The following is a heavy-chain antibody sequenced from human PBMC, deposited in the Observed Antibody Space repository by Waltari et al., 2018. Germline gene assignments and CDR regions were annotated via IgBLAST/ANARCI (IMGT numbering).Heavy chain of an antibody. CDR3: ARDPTSTAYNWFDP. V-gene: IGHV4-39*07. J-gene: IGHJ5*02. CDR1: GGSISSSSYY. Sequence: QLQLQESGPGLVKPSETLSLTCTVSGGSISSSSYYWGWIRQPPGKGLEWIGSIYYSGSTHYSPSLKSRVTISVDTSKNQFSLKLSSVTAADTAVYYCARDPTSTAYNWFDPWGQGTLVTVSS. CDR2: IYYSGST.